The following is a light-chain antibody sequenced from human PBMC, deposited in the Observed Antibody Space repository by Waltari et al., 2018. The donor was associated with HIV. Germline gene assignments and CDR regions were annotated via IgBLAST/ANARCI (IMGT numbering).Light chain of an antibody. CDR2: SNI. Sequence: QSVLTQPPSASGTPGQRVTISCSGSSSNFGSNTVNWYQQLPGTAPKPLTYSNIQRPSGVPDRFSGSKSGTSASLAISGLQSDDEADYYCAAWDDSLNGLWVFGGGTKLTVL. CDR1: SSNFGSNT. V-gene: IGLV1-44*01. CDR3: AAWDDSLNGLWV. J-gene: IGLJ3*02.